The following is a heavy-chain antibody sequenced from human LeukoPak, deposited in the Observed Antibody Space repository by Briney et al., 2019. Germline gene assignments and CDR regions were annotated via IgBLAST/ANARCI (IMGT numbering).Heavy chain of an antibody. CDR3: ARDCSSTSCYRSAFDP. CDR1: GFTFSSYW. J-gene: IGHJ5*02. D-gene: IGHD2-2*02. CDR2: INSDGSST. V-gene: IGHV3-74*01. Sequence: GGSLRLSCAASGFTFSSYWMHWVRQAPGKGLVWVSGINSDGSSTSYADSVKGRFTISRDNAKNTLYLQMNSLRAEDTAVYYCARDCSSTSCYRSAFDPWGQGTLVTVSS.